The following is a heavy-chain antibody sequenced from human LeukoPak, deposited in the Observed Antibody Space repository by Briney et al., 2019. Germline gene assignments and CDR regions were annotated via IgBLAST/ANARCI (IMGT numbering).Heavy chain of an antibody. Sequence: ASGKLSCKASVYTVTSYDMHWGGQAPGQGRGGMGMINTNGGRTSYEKKCQGRGAMTRDTSTRTVYMELSRLRSEDTAAYYCARDVRWLNSGWGSGTYSSPYFDYWGQGTLVTVSS. V-gene: IGHV1-46*01. D-gene: IGHD3-10*01. J-gene: IGHJ4*02. CDR1: VYTVTSYD. CDR2: INTNGGRT. CDR3: ARDVRWLNSGWGSGTYSSPYFDY.